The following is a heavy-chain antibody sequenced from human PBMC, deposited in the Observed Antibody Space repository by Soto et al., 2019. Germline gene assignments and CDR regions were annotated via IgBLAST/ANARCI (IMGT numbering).Heavy chain of an antibody. CDR3: ARHDPKSQYGYYFDY. D-gene: IGHD4-17*01. CDR2: IYYGGGT. Sequence: PSETLSLTCTVSGGSISSYYWNWTRQPPGKGLEWIGDIYYGGGTNYNPSLKSRVTLSVDTSKNQFSLKLSSVTAADTAVYYCARHDPKSQYGYYFDYWGQGTLVTVSS. CDR1: GGSISSYY. V-gene: IGHV4-59*01. J-gene: IGHJ4*02.